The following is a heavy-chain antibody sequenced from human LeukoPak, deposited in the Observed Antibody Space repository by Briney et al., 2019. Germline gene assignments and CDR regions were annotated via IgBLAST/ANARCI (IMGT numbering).Heavy chain of an antibody. CDR1: GGSISSSSYY. Sequence: PSETLSLTCTVSGGSISSSSYYWGWIRQPPGKGLERIGSIYHSGSTYYNPSLKSRVTISVDTSKNQFSLKLSSVTAADTAVYYCARDGYSGSDALWGQGTLVTVSS. CDR3: ARDGYSGSDAL. V-gene: IGHV4-39*07. CDR2: IYHSGST. J-gene: IGHJ4*02. D-gene: IGHD5-12*01.